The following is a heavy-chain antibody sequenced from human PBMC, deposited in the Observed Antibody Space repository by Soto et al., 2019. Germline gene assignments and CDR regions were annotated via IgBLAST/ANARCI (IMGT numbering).Heavy chain of an antibody. CDR2: IIPIFGTA. V-gene: IGHV1-69*01. J-gene: IGHJ4*02. Sequence: QVQLVQSGAEVKKPGSSVKVSCKASGGTFSSYAISWVRQAPGQGLEWMGGIIPIFGTANYAQKFQGRVTITADESTSTADMELSSLRSEDTAVYYWAREYCTGVATGYFDYWGQGTLVTVSS. CDR1: GGTFSSYA. CDR3: AREYCTGVATGYFDY. D-gene: IGHD2-8*01.